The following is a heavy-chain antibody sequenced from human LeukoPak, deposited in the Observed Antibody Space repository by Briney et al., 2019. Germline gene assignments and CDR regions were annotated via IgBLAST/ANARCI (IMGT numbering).Heavy chain of an antibody. J-gene: IGHJ2*01. V-gene: IGHV3-74*01. CDR3: AKVRGGDHMGVTMVRGVGLDPYWYFDL. CDR2: IKTDGTST. Sequence: GGSLRLSCAASGFTFSSYWMHWVRQAPGKGLVWVSRIKTDGTSTNYADSVKGRFTTSRENAKNTLYLQMNSLRAEDTAVYYCAKVRGGDHMGVTMVRGVGLDPYWYFDLWGRGTLVTVSS. D-gene: IGHD3-10*01. CDR1: GFTFSSYW.